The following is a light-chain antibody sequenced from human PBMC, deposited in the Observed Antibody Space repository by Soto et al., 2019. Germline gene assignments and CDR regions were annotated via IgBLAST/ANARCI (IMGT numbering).Light chain of an antibody. V-gene: IGKV3-20*01. CDR1: QSVSGSD. J-gene: IGKJ4*01. Sequence: EVVLTQSPGTLSLSPGERATLSCRASQSVSGSDLAWYQQKPGQAPRLLISGVSNRATGTPDRFSGSGSGTDFTLTISSLEPEDFATYYCQQANSFPLTFGGGTKVDIK. CDR2: GVS. CDR3: QQANSFPLT.